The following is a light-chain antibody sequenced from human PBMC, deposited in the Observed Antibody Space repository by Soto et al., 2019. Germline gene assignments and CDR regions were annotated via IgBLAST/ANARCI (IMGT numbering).Light chain of an antibody. CDR1: TGAVTSGNY. CDR2: TTN. Sequence: QTVVTQEPSLTVSPGGTVTLTCASNTGAVTSGNYASWFQQKPGQAPRTLIYTTNNKHSWTPARFSGSLLVDKAALTVSGVQPEDEADYYCLLYYGGAHLVFGGGTKLTVL. V-gene: IGLV7-43*01. J-gene: IGLJ3*02. CDR3: LLYYGGAHLV.